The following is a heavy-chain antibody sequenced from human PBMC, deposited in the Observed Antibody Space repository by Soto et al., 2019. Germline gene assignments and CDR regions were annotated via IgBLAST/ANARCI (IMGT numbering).Heavy chain of an antibody. CDR1: GYSISSSNW. CDR2: IYYSGST. D-gene: IGHD3-10*01. J-gene: IGHJ6*02. V-gene: IGHV4-28*01. CDR3: ARSSGSYGMDV. Sequence: QVQLQESGPGLVKPSDTLSLTCAVSGYSISSSNWWGWIRQPPGKGLEWIGYIYYSGSTYYNPSPKSRVTMSVDPSKNQFPPKLSSVTAVDTAVYYCARSSGSYGMDVWGQGTTVTVSS.